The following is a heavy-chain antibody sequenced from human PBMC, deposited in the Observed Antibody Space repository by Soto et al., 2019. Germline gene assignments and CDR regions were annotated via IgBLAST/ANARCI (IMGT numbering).Heavy chain of an antibody. CDR2: ISSNGVGT. D-gene: IGHD6-13*01. J-gene: IGHJ4*02. Sequence: GGSLRLSCAASGFTLSGYAMDWVRQAPGKGLEYVSGISSNGVGTYYANSVQGRFTISRDNSKNTVYLQMGSLRPEDMAVYYCARSKGAAAGSVDYWGQGTLVTVSS. V-gene: IGHV3-64*01. CDR1: GFTLSGYA. CDR3: ARSKGAAAGSVDY.